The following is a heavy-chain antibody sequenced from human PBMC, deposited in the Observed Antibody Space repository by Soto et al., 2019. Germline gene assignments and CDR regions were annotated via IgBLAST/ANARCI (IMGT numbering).Heavy chain of an antibody. CDR3: AKLADYGDYGEYFQH. CDR1: GGSISSSSYY. J-gene: IGHJ1*01. V-gene: IGHV4-39*01. D-gene: IGHD4-17*01. Sequence: QLLESGPGLVKPSETLSLTCTVSGGSISSSSYYWGWIRQPPGKGLEWIGSIYYSGSTYYNPSLKSRVTISVDTSKNQFSLKLSSVTAADTAVYYCAKLADYGDYGEYFQHWGQGTLVTVSS. CDR2: IYYSGST.